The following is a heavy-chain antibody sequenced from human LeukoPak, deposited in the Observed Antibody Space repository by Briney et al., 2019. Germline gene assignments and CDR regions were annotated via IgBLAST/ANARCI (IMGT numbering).Heavy chain of an antibody. D-gene: IGHD2-15*01. CDR2: MNPNSGNT. Sequence: VASVKVSCKASGYTFTSYDINWVRQATGQGLEWMGWMNPNSGNTGYAQKSQGRVTMTRNTSISTAYMELSSLRSEDTAVYYCARWWSGVRTFDDAFDIWGQGTMVTVSS. CDR3: ARWWSGVRTFDDAFDI. V-gene: IGHV1-8*01. CDR1: GYTFTSYD. J-gene: IGHJ3*02.